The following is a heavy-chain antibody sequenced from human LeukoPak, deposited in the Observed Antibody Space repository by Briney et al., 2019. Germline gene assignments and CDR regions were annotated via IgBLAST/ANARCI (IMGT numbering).Heavy chain of an antibody. V-gene: IGHV3-23*01. CDR2: ISGSGVTT. CDR3: AKVWSAGSHPYDY. J-gene: IGHJ4*02. Sequence: QPGGSLRLSCAASGFTFSSYAMNWVRQAPGKWLQWVSAISGSGVTTYYADSVKGRFTISRDNSKNTLYLQMNSLRAEDTAVYYCAKVWSAGSHPYDYWGQGTLVSVSS. CDR1: GFTFSSYA. D-gene: IGHD1-26*01.